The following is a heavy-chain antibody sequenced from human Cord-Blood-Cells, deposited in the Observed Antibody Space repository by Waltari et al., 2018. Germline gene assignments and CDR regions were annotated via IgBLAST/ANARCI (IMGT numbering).Heavy chain of an antibody. D-gene: IGHD3-22*01. CDR2: IYYSGST. CDR3: ARGYYYDSSGYDY. J-gene: IGHJ4*02. Sequence: QVQLQESGPGLVKPSQTLSLTCTVSGGSISSGGYYWSWIRQHPGKGLEWIGYIYYSGSTDYNPSLKGRVTISVDTSKNQFSRKLSSVTAADAAVYYCARGYYYDSSGYDYWGQGTLVTVSS. V-gene: IGHV4-31*03. CDR1: GGSISSGGYY.